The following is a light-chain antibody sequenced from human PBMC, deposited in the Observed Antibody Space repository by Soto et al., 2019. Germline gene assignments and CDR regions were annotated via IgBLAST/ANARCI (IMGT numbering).Light chain of an antibody. Sequence: DIQMTQSPATLSASVGDRVTITCRASQSIGRWLAWFQQKPGTAPKLLIYKASTLESGVPSRFSGSGSDTEFTLTINSLQPDDSATYYCQHYNTYWTFGQGTKVEI. CDR2: KAS. CDR1: QSIGRW. V-gene: IGKV1-5*03. J-gene: IGKJ1*01. CDR3: QHYNTYWT.